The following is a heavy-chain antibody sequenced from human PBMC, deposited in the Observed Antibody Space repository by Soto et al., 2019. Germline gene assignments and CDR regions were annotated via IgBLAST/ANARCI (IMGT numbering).Heavy chain of an antibody. J-gene: IGHJ2*01. V-gene: IGHV4-59*08. CDR3: ARRFYGLGYWYFDL. D-gene: IGHD4-17*01. CDR1: GGSISSYY. Sequence: QVQLQESGPGLVKPSETLSLTCTVSGGSISSYYWSWIRQPPGKGLEWIGYIYYSGSTNYNPSLKSRVTISVDTSKNQFSLKQSSVTAADTAVYYCARRFYGLGYWYFDLWGRGTLVTVSS. CDR2: IYYSGST.